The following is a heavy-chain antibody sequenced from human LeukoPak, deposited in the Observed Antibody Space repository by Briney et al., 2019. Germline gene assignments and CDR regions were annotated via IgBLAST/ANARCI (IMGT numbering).Heavy chain of an antibody. V-gene: IGHV4-59*01. CDR1: GGSISSYY. D-gene: IGHD3-16*02. J-gene: IGHJ4*02. CDR2: IYYSGST. Sequence: PSESLSLTCSVSGGSISSYYWSWIRQPPGKGLEGIGYIYYSGSTNYNPSLTSRVTRSVDTSKSQFSLKLSSVTAADTAVYYCARDSLDYFDYWGQGTLVTVSS. CDR3: ARDSLDYFDY.